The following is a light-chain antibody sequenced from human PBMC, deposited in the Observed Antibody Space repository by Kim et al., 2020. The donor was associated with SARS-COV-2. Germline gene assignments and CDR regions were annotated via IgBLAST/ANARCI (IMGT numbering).Light chain of an antibody. CDR2: EVS. Sequence: SVTYAFTVTSRDVGSYNLVSWYQQPPGTAPKLMIYEVSNRPSGVPDRFSGSKSGNTASLTISGLQAEDEADYYCSSYTSSSTLVFGGGTQLNVL. V-gene: IGLV2-18*02. J-gene: IGLJ2*01. CDR3: SSYTSSSTLV. CDR1: SRDVGSYNL.